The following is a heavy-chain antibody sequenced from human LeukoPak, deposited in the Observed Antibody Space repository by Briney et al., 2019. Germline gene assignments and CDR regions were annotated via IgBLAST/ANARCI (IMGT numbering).Heavy chain of an antibody. J-gene: IGHJ4*02. CDR1: GFTFSDYW. V-gene: IGHV3-7*01. D-gene: IGHD3-22*01. Sequence: GGSLRLSCAASGFTFSDYWMNWVRRAPGQGLEWVANIKEDGSEKYYIDSVKGRFTISRDNAKNSMSLQMNSLRAEDTAVYYCAKDSQRTMIVVVPHFDYWGQGTLVTVSS. CDR3: AKDSQRTMIVVVPHFDY. CDR2: IKEDGSEK.